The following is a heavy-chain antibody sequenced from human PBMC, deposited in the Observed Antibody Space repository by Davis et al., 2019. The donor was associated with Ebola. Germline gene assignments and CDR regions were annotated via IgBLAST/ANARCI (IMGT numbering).Heavy chain of an antibody. Sequence: GSLRLSCTVSGGSISSSSYYWGWIRQPPGKGLEWIGSIYYSGSTYYNPSLKSRVTISVDTSKNQFSLKLSSVTAADTAVYYCARDGPYGGYAGYWGRGTLVTVSS. CDR1: GGSISSSSYY. CDR3: ARDGPYGGYAGY. V-gene: IGHV4-39*07. D-gene: IGHD5-12*01. CDR2: IYYSGST. J-gene: IGHJ4*02.